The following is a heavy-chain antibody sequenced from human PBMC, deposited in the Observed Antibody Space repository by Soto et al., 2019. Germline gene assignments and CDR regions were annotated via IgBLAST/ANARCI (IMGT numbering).Heavy chain of an antibody. J-gene: IGHJ4*02. V-gene: IGHV1-69*01. Sequence: QVQLVQSGAEVKKPGSSVKVSCKASGGTFSSYAISWVRQAPGQGLEWMGGIIPMFGTANYAQKFQGRVTITADESTSTAYMELSSLRSEDTAVYYCARGAHYYYGSGSYDPLDYWGQGTLVTVSS. CDR1: GGTFSSYA. CDR2: IIPMFGTA. CDR3: ARGAHYYYGSGSYDPLDY. D-gene: IGHD3-10*01.